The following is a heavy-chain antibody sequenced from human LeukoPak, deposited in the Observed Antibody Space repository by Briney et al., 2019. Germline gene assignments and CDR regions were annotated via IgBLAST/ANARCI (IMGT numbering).Heavy chain of an antibody. Sequence: SETLSLTCTVSGGSISSYYWSWIRQPPGKGLEWIGYIYYSGSTNYNPSLKSRVTISVDTYKNQFSLKLSSVTAADTAVYYCARSVTPDYFDYWGQGTLVTVSS. V-gene: IGHV4-59*08. D-gene: IGHD4-17*01. CDR3: ARSVTPDYFDY. J-gene: IGHJ4*02. CDR1: GGSISSYY. CDR2: IYYSGST.